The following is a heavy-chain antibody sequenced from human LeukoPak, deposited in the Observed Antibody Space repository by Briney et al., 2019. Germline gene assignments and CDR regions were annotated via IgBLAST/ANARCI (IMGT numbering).Heavy chain of an antibody. J-gene: IGHJ4*02. Sequence: GGSLRLSCAASGFSFDTYSMNWVRQAPGKGLEWVASISSSGSYIYNADSLKGRFTISRDNAKDSLFLQMTSLGVDDTAVYYCARGGTSSMSSFNFWGQGILVTVSS. CDR2: ISSSGSYI. V-gene: IGHV3-21*06. CDR1: GFSFDTYS. CDR3: ARGGTSSMSSFNF. D-gene: IGHD1-1*01.